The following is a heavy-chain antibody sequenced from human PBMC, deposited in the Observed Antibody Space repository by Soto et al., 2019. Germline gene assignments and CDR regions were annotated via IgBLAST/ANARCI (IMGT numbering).Heavy chain of an antibody. J-gene: IGHJ5*02. Sequence: QVQLQESGPGLVKPSETLSLTCTVSGGSVSSGSYYWSWIRQPPGKGLEWIGYIYYSGSTNYNPSLKSRVTISVDTSKNQFYLKLSSVTAADTAVYYCAREVYCSSTSCYEEGWFDPWGQGTLVTVSS. CDR2: IYYSGST. V-gene: IGHV4-61*01. CDR3: AREVYCSSTSCYEEGWFDP. D-gene: IGHD2-2*01. CDR1: GGSVSSGSYY.